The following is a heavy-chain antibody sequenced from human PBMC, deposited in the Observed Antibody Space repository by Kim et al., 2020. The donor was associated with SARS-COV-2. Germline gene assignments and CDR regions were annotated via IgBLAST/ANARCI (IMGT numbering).Heavy chain of an antibody. CDR3: ARNGHNTMMRGVIVY. J-gene: IGHJ4*02. V-gene: IGHV3-30*01. D-gene: IGHD3-16*02. Sequence: ADAVKGRFTISRDTSKKTLYLQMTGLTTDDTAVYYCARNGHNTMMRGVIVYWGQGTLVTVSS.